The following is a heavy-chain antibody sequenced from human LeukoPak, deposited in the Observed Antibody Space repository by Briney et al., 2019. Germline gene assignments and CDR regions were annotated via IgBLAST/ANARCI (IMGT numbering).Heavy chain of an antibody. CDR2: IYYSGST. J-gene: IGHJ4*02. V-gene: IGHV4-59*01. CDR1: GGSISSYY. Sequence: PSETLSLTCTVSGGSISSYYWSWIRQPPGKGLEWIGYIYYSGSTNYNPSLKSRVTISVDTSKNQFSLRLSSVTAADTAVYYCARGGHCSGGSCYSPFYFDYWGQGTLVTVSS. D-gene: IGHD2-15*01. CDR3: ARGGHCSGGSCYSPFYFDY.